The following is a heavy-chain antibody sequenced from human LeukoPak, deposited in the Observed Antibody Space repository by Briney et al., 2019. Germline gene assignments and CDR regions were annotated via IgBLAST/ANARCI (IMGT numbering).Heavy chain of an antibody. J-gene: IGHJ6*02. CDR2: ISAYNGNT. CDR1: GYTFTSYG. V-gene: IGHV1-18*01. Sequence: ASVKVSCKASGYTFTSYGINWVRQAPGQGLEWMGWISAYNGNTNYAQKLQGRVTMTTDTSTSTAYMELRSLRSDDTAVYYCARAPPRYYDILTGYYSHYYYGMDVWGQGTTVTVSS. CDR3: ARAPPRYYDILTGYYSHYYYGMDV. D-gene: IGHD3-9*01.